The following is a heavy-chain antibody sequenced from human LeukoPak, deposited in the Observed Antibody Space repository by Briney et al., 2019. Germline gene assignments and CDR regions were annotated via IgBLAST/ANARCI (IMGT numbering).Heavy chain of an antibody. J-gene: IGHJ4*02. V-gene: IGHV3-23*01. CDR2: ITGSGGST. D-gene: IGHD5-18*01. CDR3: AKHGYSYGYFDY. CDR1: GFTFSSYS. Sequence: PGGSLRLSCAASGFTFSSYSMSWARQAPGKGLEWVSAITGSGGSTYYADSVKDRFTISRDISGTTLYLQMNSLSAEDTAIYYCAKHGYSYGYFDYWGQGTLVTVSS.